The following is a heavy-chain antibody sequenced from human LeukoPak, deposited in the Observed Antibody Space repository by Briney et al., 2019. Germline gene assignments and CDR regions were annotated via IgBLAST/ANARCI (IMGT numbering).Heavy chain of an antibody. CDR1: GYSISSGYY. D-gene: IGHD5-18*01. J-gene: IGHJ3*02. CDR3: ARVRRGYTYGGNAFDI. Sequence: PSETLSLTCTVSGYSISSGYYWGWIRQPPGKGLEWIGSIYHSGSTYYNPSLKSRVTISVDTSKNQFSLKLSSVTAADTAVYYCARVRRGYTYGGNAFDIWGQGTMVTVSS. V-gene: IGHV4-38-2*02. CDR2: IYHSGST.